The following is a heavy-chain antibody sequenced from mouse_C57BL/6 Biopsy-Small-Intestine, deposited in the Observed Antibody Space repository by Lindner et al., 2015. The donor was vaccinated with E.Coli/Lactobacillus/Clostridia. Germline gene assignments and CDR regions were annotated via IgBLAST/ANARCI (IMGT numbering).Heavy chain of an antibody. CDR3: ARRGIITSVVAPDY. CDR1: GYTFTTYW. V-gene: IGHV1-7*01. CDR2: INPNSGYT. D-gene: IGHD1-1*01. J-gene: IGHJ2*01. Sequence: VQLQESGAELAKPGASVKLSCKASGYTFTTYWMHWVKQRPGQGLEWIGYINPNSGYTTYNQKFKDKATLTADKSSSTAYMQLSSLTSEDSAVYYCARRGIITSVVAPDYWGQGTTLTVSS.